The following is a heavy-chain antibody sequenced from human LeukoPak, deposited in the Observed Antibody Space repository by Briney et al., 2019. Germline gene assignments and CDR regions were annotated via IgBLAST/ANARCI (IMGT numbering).Heavy chain of an antibody. V-gene: IGHV3-30*18. CDR1: GFTFSSYG. J-gene: IGHJ2*01. D-gene: IGHD4-17*01. CDR2: ISYDGTNK. Sequence: GWSLRLSCAASGFTFSSYGMHWVRQAPGKGLEWVAVISYDGTNKYYADSVKGRFTISRDNSKNTLYLQMNSLRAEDTAVYYCAKDASPTVTTAYWYFDLWGRGTLVTVSS. CDR3: AKDASPTVTTAYWYFDL.